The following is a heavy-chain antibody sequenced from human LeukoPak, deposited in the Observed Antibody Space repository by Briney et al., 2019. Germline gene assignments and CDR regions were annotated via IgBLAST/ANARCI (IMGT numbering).Heavy chain of an antibody. CDR3: TRADYSSSWSHYYYFMDV. J-gene: IGHJ6*03. Sequence: SETLSLTCAVYGGSFSGYYWSWIRQPPGKGLEWIGEINHSGNTYYNPSLKSRVTISVDTSKNQISLNLTSVTAADTAVYYCTRADYSSSWSHYYYFMDVWGRGTTVTDSS. V-gene: IGHV4-34*01. D-gene: IGHD6-13*01. CDR2: INHSGNT. CDR1: GGSFSGYY.